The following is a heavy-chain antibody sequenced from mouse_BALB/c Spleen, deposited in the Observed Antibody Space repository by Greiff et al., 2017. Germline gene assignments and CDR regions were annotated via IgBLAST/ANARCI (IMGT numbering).Heavy chain of an antibody. CDR1: GYTFTSYT. V-gene: IGHV1-4*01. J-gene: IGHJ1*01. CDR3: AIHYRYDGWYCGV. Sequence: VQLQQSGAELARPGASVKMSCKASGYTFTSYTMHWVKQRPGQGLEWIGYINPSSGYTNYNQKFKDKATLTADKSSSTAYMQLSSLTSEDSTVYYCAIHYRYDGWYCGVWRAETADTVSS. CDR2: INPSSGYT. D-gene: IGHD2-14*01.